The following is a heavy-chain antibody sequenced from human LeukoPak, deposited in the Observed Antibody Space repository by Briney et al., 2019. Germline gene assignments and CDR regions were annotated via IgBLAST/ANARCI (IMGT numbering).Heavy chain of an antibody. D-gene: IGHD6-13*01. V-gene: IGHV3-23*01. CDR3: AKCGYSSSWYDRLDP. CDR2: ISGSGGST. Sequence: GGSLRLSCAASGFTFSSYAMGWVRQAPGKGLEWVSAISGSGGSTYYADSVKGRFTISRDNSRNTLYLQMNSLRAEDTAVYYCAKCGYSSSWYDRLDPWGQGTLVTVSS. CDR1: GFTFSSYA. J-gene: IGHJ5*02.